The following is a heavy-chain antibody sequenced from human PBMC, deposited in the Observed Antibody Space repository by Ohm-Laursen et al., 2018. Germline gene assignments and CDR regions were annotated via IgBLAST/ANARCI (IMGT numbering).Heavy chain of an antibody. J-gene: IGHJ4*02. Sequence: PSETLSLTCAVSGGSISSYYWSWIRQPPGKGLEWIGYIYYSGSTNYNPSLKSRVTISVDTSKNQFSLKLNSVDAADTAVYFCARDTGGLDFWGQGTLVTVSS. D-gene: IGHD3-10*01. CDR2: IYYSGST. V-gene: IGHV4-59*01. CDR3: ARDTGGLDF. CDR1: GGSISSYY.